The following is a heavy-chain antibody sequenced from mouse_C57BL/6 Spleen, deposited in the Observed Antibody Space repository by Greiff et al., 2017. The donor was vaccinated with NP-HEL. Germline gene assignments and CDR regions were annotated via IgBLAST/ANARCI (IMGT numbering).Heavy chain of an antibody. CDR1: GYTFTDYY. V-gene: IGHV1-76*01. D-gene: IGHD1-1*01. CDR2: IYPGSGNT. Sequence: QVQLKESGAELVRPGASVKLSCKASGYTFTDYYINWVKQRPGQGLEWIARIYPGSGNTYYNEKFKGKATLTAEKSSSTAYMQLSSLTSEDSAVYFCARSYYGSSYVGWFAYWGQGTLVTVSA. CDR3: ARSYYGSSYVGWFAY. J-gene: IGHJ3*01.